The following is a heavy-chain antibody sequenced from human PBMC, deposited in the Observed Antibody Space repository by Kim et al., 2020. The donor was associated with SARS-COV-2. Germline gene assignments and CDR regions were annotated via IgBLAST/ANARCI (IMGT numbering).Heavy chain of an antibody. J-gene: IGHJ6*03. CDR3: ARQSPHYYMDV. CDR1: GGSISSCNYY. V-gene: IGHV4-39*01. CDR2: NHYSGSA. Sequence: SETLSLTCTVSGGSISSCNYYWGRLRPPTGKGLVWIGYNHYSGSAYYSPSLKSPVTISVDTYKNQLPLKLRSATAADTAEYYCARQSPHYYMDVWGNGTT.